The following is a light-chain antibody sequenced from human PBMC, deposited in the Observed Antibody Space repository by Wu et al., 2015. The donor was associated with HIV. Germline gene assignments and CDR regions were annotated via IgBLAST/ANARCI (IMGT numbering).Light chain of an antibody. CDR3: QQRSNWPLT. V-gene: IGKV1-9*01. J-gene: IGKJ4*01. Sequence: DIQLTQSPSFLSTSVGERVTITCRASQWISNYLAWFQQKPREAPKLLIYAASTLQSGVPSRFSGSGSGTEFTLTISSLEPEDFAVYYCQQRSNWPLTFGGGTKVETK. CDR1: QWISNY. CDR2: AAS.